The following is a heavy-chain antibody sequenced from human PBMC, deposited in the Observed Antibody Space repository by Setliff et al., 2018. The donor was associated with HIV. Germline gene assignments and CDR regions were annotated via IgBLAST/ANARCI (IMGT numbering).Heavy chain of an antibody. CDR3: MRGRSITIFGVAYFDF. Sequence: LSLTCTVSGGSISSGVSYWSWIRQLPGKGLEWIGYIYYSGTTYYNPSLKSRLTISVDTSKNQFSLKLSSVTAADTAVYYCMRGRSITIFGVAYFDFWGQGTQVTVSS. CDR1: GGSISSGVSY. V-gene: IGHV4-31*03. J-gene: IGHJ4*02. CDR2: IYYSGTT. D-gene: IGHD3-3*01.